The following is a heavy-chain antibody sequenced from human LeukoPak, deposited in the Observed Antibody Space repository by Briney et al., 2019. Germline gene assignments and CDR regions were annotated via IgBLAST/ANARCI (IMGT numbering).Heavy chain of an antibody. CDR3: AGRFGDVDNWFDP. J-gene: IGHJ5*02. CDR2: IYYSGST. D-gene: IGHD3-10*01. V-gene: IGHV4-59*08. CDR1: GGSISNYY. Sequence: SETLSLTCTVSGGSISNYYWSWIRQPPGKGLEWIGYIYYSGSTNYNPSLKSRVTISVDTSKNQFSLKLSSVTAADAAVYYCAGRFGDVDNWFDPWGQGTLVTVSS.